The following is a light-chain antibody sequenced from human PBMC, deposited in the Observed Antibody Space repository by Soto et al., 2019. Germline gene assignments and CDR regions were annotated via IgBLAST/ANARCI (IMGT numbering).Light chain of an antibody. Sequence: DIQMTQSPSSLSASVGERVTITCRASRTINDFLSGIQQKPGKPLKLLIYGAPRLQSGVPSRFTGSGSGTDFLLTISDLQAEDVASYFCQQSSSTPYTFGQTTKLELK. V-gene: IGKV1-39*01. CDR3: QQSSSTPYT. CDR2: GAP. CDR1: RTINDF. J-gene: IGKJ2*01.